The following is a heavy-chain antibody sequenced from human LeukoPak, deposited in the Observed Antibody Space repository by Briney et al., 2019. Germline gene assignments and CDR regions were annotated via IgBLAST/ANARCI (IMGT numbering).Heavy chain of an antibody. Sequence: GGSLRLSCADSGITFSSYSMNWVRQAPGKGLEWVSTISSGSSYIYYADSVKGRFTITRDNAKNTLYLQMNSLRAEDTAVYYCARRIAVAGSPYFEYSGQG. CDR2: ISSGSSYI. D-gene: IGHD6-19*01. CDR3: ARRIAVAGSPYFEY. J-gene: IGHJ4*02. CDR1: GITFSSYS. V-gene: IGHV3-21*01.